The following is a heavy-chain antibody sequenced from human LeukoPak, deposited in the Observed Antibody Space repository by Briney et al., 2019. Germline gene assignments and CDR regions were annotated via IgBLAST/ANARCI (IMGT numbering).Heavy chain of an antibody. V-gene: IGHV1-18*01. CDR1: GYTFTSYG. J-gene: IGHJ4*02. Sequence: ASVKVSCKASGYTFTSYGISWVRQAPGQGLEWMGWVSGNNGDTNYAQKLQGRVTMTTYPSTSTAYIELKSLTSDDTAVYYCARDRHSGYASSWYEYWGQGTLVTVSS. D-gene: IGHD6-13*01. CDR2: VSGNNGDT. CDR3: ARDRHSGYASSWYEY.